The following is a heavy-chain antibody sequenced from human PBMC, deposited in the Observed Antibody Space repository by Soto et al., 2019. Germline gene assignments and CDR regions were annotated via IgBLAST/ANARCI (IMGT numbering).Heavy chain of an antibody. Sequence: GGSLRLSCAASGFTFSSYSMNWVRQAPGKGLEWVSSISSSSSYIYYADSVKGRFTISRDNAKNSLYLQMNSLRAEDTAVYYCAGTLIVGATSDAFDIWGQGTMVTVSS. J-gene: IGHJ3*02. V-gene: IGHV3-21*01. CDR1: GFTFSSYS. CDR2: ISSSSSYI. CDR3: AGTLIVGATSDAFDI. D-gene: IGHD1-26*01.